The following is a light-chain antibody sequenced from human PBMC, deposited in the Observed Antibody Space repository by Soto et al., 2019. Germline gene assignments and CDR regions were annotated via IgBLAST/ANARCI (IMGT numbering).Light chain of an antibody. J-gene: IGKJ4*01. CDR3: QQSNSFPLT. V-gene: IGKV1-12*01. Sequence: DIQMTQSPSSVSASVGARVTITCRASQGISSRLAWYQQKPGKAPNLLIYAASSLQSGVPSRFSGSGSETDFTLTIGSLQPEDFATYYCQQSNSFPLTFGGGTKVEIK. CDR2: AAS. CDR1: QGISSR.